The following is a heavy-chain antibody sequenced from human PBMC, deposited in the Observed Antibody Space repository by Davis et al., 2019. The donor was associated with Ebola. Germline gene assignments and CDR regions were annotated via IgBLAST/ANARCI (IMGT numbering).Heavy chain of an antibody. Sequence: MPSETLSLTCTFSGGSISSSSHYWGWIRQPPGKGLEWIGSIFYNGHTYYNPSLRSRLTKSVDTSKNQFSLNLTSVTAADTAVYYCARHVAPLGWFFDLWGRGTLVTVSS. CDR2: IFYNGHT. V-gene: IGHV4-39*01. CDR1: GGSISSSSHY. D-gene: IGHD2-21*01. CDR3: ARHVAPLGWFFDL. J-gene: IGHJ2*01.